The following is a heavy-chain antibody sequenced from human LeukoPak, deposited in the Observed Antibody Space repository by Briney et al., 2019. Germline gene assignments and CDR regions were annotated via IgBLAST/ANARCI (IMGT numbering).Heavy chain of an antibody. CDR3: ARRTYYYDSSGYWDAFDI. V-gene: IGHV5-51*01. CDR2: IYPGDSDT. CDR1: GYSFTSYW. Sequence: GESLKISCKGSGYSFTSYWIGWVRQMPGKGLEWMGIIYPGDSDTRYSPSFQGQVTISADKSISTAYLQWSSLKASDTAMYYCARRTYYYDSSGYWDAFDIWGQGTMVTVSS. J-gene: IGHJ3*02. D-gene: IGHD3-22*01.